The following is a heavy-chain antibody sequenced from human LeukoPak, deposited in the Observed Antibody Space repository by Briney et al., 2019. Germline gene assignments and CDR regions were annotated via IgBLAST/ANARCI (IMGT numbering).Heavy chain of an antibody. D-gene: IGHD2-8*01. V-gene: IGHV1-69*01. Sequence: SVKVSCKASGGTFSSYAISWVRQAPGQGLEWMGGIIPIFGTANYAQKFQGRVTITADESTSTAYMELSSLRSEDTAVYYCARVPPLPSSIVLMPYYYYYYMDVWGKGATVTVSS. CDR3: ARVPPLPSSIVLMPYYYYYYMDV. CDR1: GGTFSSYA. J-gene: IGHJ6*03. CDR2: IIPIFGTA.